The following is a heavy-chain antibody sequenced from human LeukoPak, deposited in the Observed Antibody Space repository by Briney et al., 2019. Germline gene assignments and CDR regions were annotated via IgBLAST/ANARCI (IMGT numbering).Heavy chain of an antibody. Sequence: ASVKVSCKASGYTFTGYYMHWVRQAPGQGLEWMGWINPNSGGTNYAQKFQGRVTMTRDTSISTAYMELSRLRSDDTAMYYCARTYDSSGPYYFDYWGQGTLVTVSS. D-gene: IGHD3-22*01. CDR3: ARTYDSSGPYYFDY. J-gene: IGHJ4*02. CDR2: INPNSGGT. V-gene: IGHV1-2*02. CDR1: GYTFTGYY.